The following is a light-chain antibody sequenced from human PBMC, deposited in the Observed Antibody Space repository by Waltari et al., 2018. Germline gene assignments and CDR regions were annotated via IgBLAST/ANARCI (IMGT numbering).Light chain of an antibody. V-gene: IGLV3-21*04. Sequence: SYVLTQPPSVSVAPGKTARITWGGNNIGTNTVHWYQQKPGKAPILVISYDSDRPSGIPERFSGSNSGNTATLTISRVEAADEADYYCQVWDANNDPGVFGTGTEVTVL. CDR2: YDS. CDR1: NIGTNT. CDR3: QVWDANNDPGV. J-gene: IGLJ1*01.